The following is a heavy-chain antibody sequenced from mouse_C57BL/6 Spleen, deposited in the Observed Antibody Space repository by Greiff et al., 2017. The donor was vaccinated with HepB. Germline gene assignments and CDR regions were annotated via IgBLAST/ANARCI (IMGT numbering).Heavy chain of an antibody. CDR2: IDPENGDT. Sequence: VQLKESGAELVRPGASVKLSCTASGFNIKDDYMHWVKQRPEQGLEWIGWIDPENGDTEYASKFQGKATITADTSSNTAYLQLSSLTSEDTAVYYGTTWQYSDAMDYWGQGTSVTVSS. V-gene: IGHV14-4*01. CDR1: GFNIKDDY. CDR3: TTWQYSDAMDY. J-gene: IGHJ4*01. D-gene: IGHD5-1-1*01.